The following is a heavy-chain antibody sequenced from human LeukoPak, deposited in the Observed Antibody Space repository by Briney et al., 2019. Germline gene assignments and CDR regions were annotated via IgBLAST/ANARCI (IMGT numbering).Heavy chain of an antibody. J-gene: IGHJ4*02. Sequence: SETLSLTCTVSGGSISSGGYYWSWIRQHPGKGLEWIGYIYYSGSTYYNPSLKSRVTISVDTSKNQFSLKLSSVTAADTAVYYCARGRRSGGSHLDYWGQGTLVTVSS. V-gene: IGHV4-31*03. CDR2: IYYSGST. CDR3: ARGRRSGGSHLDY. CDR1: GGSISSGGYY. D-gene: IGHD2-15*01.